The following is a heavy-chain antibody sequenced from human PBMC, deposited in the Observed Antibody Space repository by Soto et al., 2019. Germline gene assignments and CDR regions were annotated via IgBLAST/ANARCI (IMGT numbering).Heavy chain of an antibody. D-gene: IGHD3-10*01. V-gene: IGHV1-69*02. CDR1: GGPFSSYT. J-gene: IGHJ6*03. CDR2: IIPILGIA. Sequence: ASVKLSCKASGGPFSSYTISWVRQAPGQGLEWMGRIIPILGIANYAQKFQGRVTITADKSTSTAYMELSSLRSEDTAVYYCSKVARLYGSGYMDVWGKGTTVTVSS. CDR3: SKVARLYGSGYMDV.